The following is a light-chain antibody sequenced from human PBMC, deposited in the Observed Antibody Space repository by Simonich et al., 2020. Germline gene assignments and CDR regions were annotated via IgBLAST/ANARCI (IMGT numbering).Light chain of an antibody. CDR1: QSLVHSDGNTY. Sequence: DVVMTQSPLSLPVTLGQPASISCRSSQSLVHSDGNTYLNWFQQRPGQSPRRLIYTGSNRDSGVPDRFSGSGSGTDFTLKISRVEAEDVGVYYCMQGTHWPPYTFGQGTKLEIK. V-gene: IGKV2-30*02. CDR3: MQGTHWPPYT. CDR2: TGS. J-gene: IGKJ2*01.